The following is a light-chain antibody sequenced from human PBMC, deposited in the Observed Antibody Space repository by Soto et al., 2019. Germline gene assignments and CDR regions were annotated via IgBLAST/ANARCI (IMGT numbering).Light chain of an antibody. CDR2: DVS. CDR3: QQYSTFWT. J-gene: IGKJ1*01. CDR1: QSISSW. Sequence: DIQMTQSPSSPSASLGDKITITFRASQSISSWLAWYQQKPGKAPKLLIYDVSSLESGVPSRFSGSGSGTEFTLTISSLQPDDSATYYCQQYSTFWTFGQGTKVDIK. V-gene: IGKV1-5*01.